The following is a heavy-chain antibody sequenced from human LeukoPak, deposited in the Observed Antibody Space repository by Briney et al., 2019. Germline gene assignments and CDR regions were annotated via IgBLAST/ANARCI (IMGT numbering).Heavy chain of an antibody. CDR1: GYTFTSYG. J-gene: IGHJ4*02. V-gene: IGHV1-18*01. D-gene: IGHD2-2*02. CDR3: ARDARHCSSTSCYTGLDY. CDR2: ISAYNGNT. Sequence: ASVKVSCKASGYTFTSYGISWVRQAPGQGLEWMGWISAYNGNTNYAQKLQGRVTMTTDTSTSTAYMELRSLRSDDTAVYYCARDARHCSSTSCYTGLDYWGQGTLVTVSS.